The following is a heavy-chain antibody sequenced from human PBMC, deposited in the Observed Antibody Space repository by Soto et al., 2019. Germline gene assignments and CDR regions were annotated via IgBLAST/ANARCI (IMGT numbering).Heavy chain of an antibody. V-gene: IGHV3-23*01. CDR2: ISGTGSST. CDR3: AKVRPSLGGTGRGAMDV. Sequence: GGSLRLSCAASGFTFSTFAMSWVRQAPGKXLEWVSAISGTGSSTYYANSMEGRFTVSRDNSNDTLYLQMTSLRADDTAVYYCAKVRPSLGGTGRGAMDVWGQGTTITVSS. J-gene: IGHJ6*02. CDR1: GFTFSTFA. D-gene: IGHD3-16*01.